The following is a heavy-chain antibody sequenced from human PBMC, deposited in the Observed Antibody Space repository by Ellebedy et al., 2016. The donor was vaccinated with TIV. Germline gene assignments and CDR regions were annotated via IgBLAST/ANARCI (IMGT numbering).Heavy chain of an antibody. CDR1: GLTFSNNA. V-gene: IGHV3-23*01. CDR2: ISDSGSST. CDR3: ARDPVGVGPAFDV. J-gene: IGHJ3*01. Sequence: GESLKISCAASGLTFSNNAMSWVRQAPGKGLEWVSGISDSGSSTYYADSVKGRFTISRDNSKNTLYLRMDSLRAEDPAIYFCARDPVGVGPAFDVWGQGTMVTVSS. D-gene: IGHD4-23*01.